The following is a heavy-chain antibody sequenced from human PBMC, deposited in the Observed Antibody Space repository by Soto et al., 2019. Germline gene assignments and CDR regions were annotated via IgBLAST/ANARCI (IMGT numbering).Heavy chain of an antibody. CDR2: IYYSGST. D-gene: IGHD4-4*01. CDR3: ARDVAEDSDSDEAGFDP. Sequence: TGSPACTVSGGSVSSADYYWGWIRQHPGKGLEGFGFIYYSGSTYYDPNLKSRVTISVDTSKNQSYLKLSSVTAADTAVYYCARDVAEDSDSDEAGFDPWGQGTLVTVSS. J-gene: IGHJ5*02. V-gene: IGHV4-30-4*01. CDR1: GGSVSSADYY.